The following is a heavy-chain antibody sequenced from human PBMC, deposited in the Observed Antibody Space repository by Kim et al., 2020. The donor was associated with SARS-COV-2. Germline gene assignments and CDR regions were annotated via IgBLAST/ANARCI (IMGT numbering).Heavy chain of an antibody. D-gene: IGHD6-19*01. J-gene: IGHJ4*02. CDR1: GGSISSSSYY. CDR3: ARRSSPPRSGRKPFDY. V-gene: IGHV4-39*01. Sequence: SETLSLTCTVSGGSISSSSYYWGWIRQPPGKGLEWIGSIYYSGSTYYNPSLKSRVTISVDTSKNQFSLKLSSVTAADTAVYYCARRSSPPRSGRKPFDYWGQGTLVTVSS. CDR2: IYYSGST.